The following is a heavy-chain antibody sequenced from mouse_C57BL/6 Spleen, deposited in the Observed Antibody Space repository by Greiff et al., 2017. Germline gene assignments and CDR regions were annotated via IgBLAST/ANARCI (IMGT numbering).Heavy chain of an antibody. V-gene: IGHV1-82*01. D-gene: IGHD1-1*01. J-gene: IGHJ3*01. CDR1: GYAFSSSW. Sequence: QVQLQQSGPELVKPGASVKISCKASGYAFSSSWMNWVKQRPGKGLEWIGRIYPGDGDTNYNGKFKGKATLTADKSSSTAYMQLSSLTSEDSAVYFCARGYGSSLFAYWGQGTLVTVSA. CDR3: ARGYGSSLFAY. CDR2: IYPGDGDT.